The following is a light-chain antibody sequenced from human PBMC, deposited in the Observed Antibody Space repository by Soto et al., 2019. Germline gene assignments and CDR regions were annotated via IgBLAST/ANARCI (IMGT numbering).Light chain of an antibody. Sequence: DIQLTQSPPTLSASVRDRVTITSRASQSIIYYLAWYQQRPGKAPKLVIYGASSLQSGVPSRFSGSGSGTEFTLTISSLQPDDFATYFCQHHNSYSQTFGQGTKVDNK. CDR3: QHHNSYSQT. CDR1: QSIIYY. J-gene: IGKJ1*01. CDR2: GAS. V-gene: IGKV1-5*01.